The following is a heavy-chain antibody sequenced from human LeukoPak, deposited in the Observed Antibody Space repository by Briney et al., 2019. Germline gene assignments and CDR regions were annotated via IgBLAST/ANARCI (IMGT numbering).Heavy chain of an antibody. CDR1: GFTFSSYS. V-gene: IGHV3-21*01. J-gene: IGHJ5*02. Sequence: GGSLRLSCAASGFTFSSYSMNWVRQAPGKGLEWVSSISSSSSYIYYADSVKGRFTISRDNAKNSLYLQMNSLRAEDTAVYYCARDTPPSNYDSVWGSYRQNWFDPWGQGTLVTVSS. CDR2: ISSSSSYI. D-gene: IGHD3-16*02. CDR3: ARDTPPSNYDSVWGSYRQNWFDP.